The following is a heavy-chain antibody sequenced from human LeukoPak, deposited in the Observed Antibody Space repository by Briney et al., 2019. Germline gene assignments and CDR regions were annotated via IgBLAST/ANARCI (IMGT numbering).Heavy chain of an antibody. CDR3: TRDSGTYNWFDP. CDR2: IDKKDKGYATAT. V-gene: IGHV3-73*01. CDR1: GFTFSGSA. Sequence: GGSLKLSCAASGFTFSGSAIHWVRQSSGKGLEWVGQIDKKDKGYATATAYTASVKGRFTISRDDSINTAYLQMKSLKTEDTALYYCTRDSGTYNWFDPWGQGTLVTVSS. D-gene: IGHD1-26*01. J-gene: IGHJ5*02.